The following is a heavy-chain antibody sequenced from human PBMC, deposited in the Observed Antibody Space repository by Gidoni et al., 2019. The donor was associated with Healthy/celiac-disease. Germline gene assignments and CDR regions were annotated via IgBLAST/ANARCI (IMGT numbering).Heavy chain of an antibody. V-gene: IGHV1-69*01. CDR1: GGTFSSDA. CDR2: IIPIVGTA. D-gene: IGHD6-13*01. J-gene: IGHJ3*02. Sequence: QVQLVQSGAEVKKPGSSVKVSCQASGGTFSSDAISWVRQAPGQGREWMGGIIPIVGTANYAQKFQGRVTITADESTSTAYMELSSLRSEDTAVYYCARDTAAGTFFDAFDIWGQGTMVTVSS. CDR3: ARDTAAGTFFDAFDI.